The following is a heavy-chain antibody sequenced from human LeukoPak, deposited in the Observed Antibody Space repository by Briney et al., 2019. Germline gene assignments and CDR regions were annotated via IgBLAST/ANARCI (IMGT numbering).Heavy chain of an antibody. D-gene: IGHD3-3*01. J-gene: IGHJ4*02. V-gene: IGHV3-48*03. Sequence: PGGSLRLSCAASGFTFSSYEMNWARQAPGKGLEWVSYISSSGSTIYYADSVKGRFTISRDNAKNSLYLQMNSLRAEDTAVYYCARGGYYGSGRYYFDSWGQGTLVTVSS. CDR2: ISSSGSTI. CDR3: ARGGYYGSGRYYFDS. CDR1: GFTFSSYE.